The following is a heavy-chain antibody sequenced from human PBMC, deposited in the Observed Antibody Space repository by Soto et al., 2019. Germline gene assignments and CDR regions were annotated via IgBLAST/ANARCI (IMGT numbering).Heavy chain of an antibody. CDR2: ISSNGGST. Sequence: GGSLRLSCSASGFTFSSYAMHWVRQAPGKGLEYVSAISSNGGSTYYADSVKGRFTIPRDNSKNTLYLQMSSLRAEDTAVYYCVRNNYYGSGSKVYYGMDVWGQGTTVTVSS. V-gene: IGHV3-64D*08. CDR1: GFTFSSYA. D-gene: IGHD3-10*01. CDR3: VRNNYYGSGSKVYYGMDV. J-gene: IGHJ6*02.